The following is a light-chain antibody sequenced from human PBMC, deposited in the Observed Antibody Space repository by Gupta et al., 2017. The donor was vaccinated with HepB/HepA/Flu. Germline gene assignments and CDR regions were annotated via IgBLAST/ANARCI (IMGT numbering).Light chain of an antibody. J-gene: IGKJ1*01. CDR1: QSLLYSNGYNY. V-gene: IGKV2-28*01. CDR3: MQALQTPWT. CDR2: LGS. Sequence: DIVMTQSPLSLPVTPGEPASISCRSSQSLLYSNGYNYFNWYLQKPGQSPQLLIYLGSNRASGVPDRFSGSGSGTDFTLKISRVEAEDVGLYYCMQALQTPWTFGQGTKVEIK.